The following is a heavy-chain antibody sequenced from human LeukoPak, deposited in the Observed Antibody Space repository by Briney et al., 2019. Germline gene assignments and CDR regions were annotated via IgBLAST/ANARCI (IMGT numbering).Heavy chain of an antibody. CDR2: IIPILGIA. D-gene: IGHD3-3*01. J-gene: IGHJ6*03. Sequence: SVKVSCKASGGTFSSYAISWVRQAPGQGLEWMGRIIPILGIANYAQKFQGRVTMTTDTSTSTAYMELRSLRFDDTAVYYCARVFTIFGVVITYYMDVWGKGTTVTVSS. CDR3: ARVFTIFGVVITYYMDV. CDR1: GGTFSSYA. V-gene: IGHV1-69*04.